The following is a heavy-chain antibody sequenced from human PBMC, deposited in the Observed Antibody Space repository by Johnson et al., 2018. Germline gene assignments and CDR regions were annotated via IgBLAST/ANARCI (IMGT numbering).Heavy chain of an antibody. CDR2: SNAGNGNT. Sequence: QVQLVQSGAEVKKPGASVKVSCKASGYTFTSYGMHWVRQAPGQRLEWVGWSNAGNGNTKYSQEFQGRGTISRDTSANTAYMELSSLGSEDTAVYYCARGSVAGDFQHWGQGTLVTVSS. CDR1: GYTFTSYG. CDR3: ARGSVAGDFQH. J-gene: IGHJ1*01. D-gene: IGHD6-19*01. V-gene: IGHV1-3*01.